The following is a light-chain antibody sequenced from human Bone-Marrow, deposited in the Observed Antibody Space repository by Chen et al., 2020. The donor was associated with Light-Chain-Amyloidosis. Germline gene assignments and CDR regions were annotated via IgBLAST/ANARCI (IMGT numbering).Light chain of an antibody. CDR3: CAYTGSSTWV. CDR1: NSDVGNYNL. V-gene: IGLV2-23*01. Sequence: QSALTQPASLSGSPGPSITISSTASNSDVGNYNLFSWYQHHQGKAPKLIIYGDFKRPSGVSNRFSGSKSGNTASLTISGLQNEDEAHYHCCAYTGSSTWVFGGGTKLTVL. CDR2: GDF. J-gene: IGLJ3*02.